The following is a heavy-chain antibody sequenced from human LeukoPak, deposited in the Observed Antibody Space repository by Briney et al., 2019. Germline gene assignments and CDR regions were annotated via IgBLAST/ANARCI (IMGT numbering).Heavy chain of an antibody. CDR2: IMQDGSEK. J-gene: IGHJ4*02. V-gene: IGHV3-7*05. Sequence: GGSLRLSCAASGFTFSSYWMSWVRQAPGKGLEWVANIMQDGSEKYYVDSVKGRFTISRDNAKNSLYLQMNSLRAEDTAVYYCARDQRYCSSSSCPWEPFDYWGQGTLSPSPQ. D-gene: IGHD2-2*01. CDR3: ARDQRYCSSSSCPWEPFDY. CDR1: GFTFSSYW.